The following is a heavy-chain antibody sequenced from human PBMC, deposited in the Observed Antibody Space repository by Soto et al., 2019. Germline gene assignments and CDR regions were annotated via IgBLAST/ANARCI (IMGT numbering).Heavy chain of an antibody. CDR3: ARDLHRYCSSSSCYDVGFDY. CDR1: GYTFTSYA. J-gene: IGHJ4*02. V-gene: IGHV1-3*01. D-gene: IGHD2-2*01. Sequence: ASVKVSCKASGYTFTSYAMHWVRQAPGQRLEWMGWINAGNGNTKYSQKFQGRVTINRDTSAGTAYMELSILRSEGTAVYYCARDLHRYCSSSSCYDVGFDYWGQGTLVTVSS. CDR2: INAGNGNT.